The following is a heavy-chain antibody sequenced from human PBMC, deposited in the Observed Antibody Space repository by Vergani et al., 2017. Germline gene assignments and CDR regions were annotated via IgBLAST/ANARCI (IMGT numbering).Heavy chain of an antibody. CDR1: NYSISRGYF. J-gene: IGHJ6*02. CDR3: ARVMYRDEASTGYRLEGMDI. CDR2: IYHSGTT. Sequence: QVHLQESGPGLVKPSETLSLSCSVSNYSISRGYFWGWIRQPPGKGLEWIATIYHSGTTYFNPSLKSRVSMSVDTSRNQFSLKLRSVTAADTAVYFCARVMYRDEASTGYRLEGMDIWGQGTTVTISS. D-gene: IGHD3-9*01. V-gene: IGHV4-38-2*02.